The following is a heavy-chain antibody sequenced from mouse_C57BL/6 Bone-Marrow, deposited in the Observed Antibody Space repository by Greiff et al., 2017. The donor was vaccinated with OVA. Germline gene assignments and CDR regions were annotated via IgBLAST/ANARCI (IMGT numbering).Heavy chain of an antibody. CDR2: IDPGNGDT. J-gene: IGHJ3*01. CDR3: TTPTNYYGSPFAY. Sequence: EVQLQQSGAELVRPGASVKLSCTASGFNIKDDYMHWVKQRPEQGLEWIGWIDPGNGDTEYASKFQGKATITADTSSNTAYLQLSSLTSEDTAVYYCTTPTNYYGSPFAYWGQGTLVTVSA. V-gene: IGHV14-4*01. CDR1: GFNIKDDY. D-gene: IGHD1-1*01.